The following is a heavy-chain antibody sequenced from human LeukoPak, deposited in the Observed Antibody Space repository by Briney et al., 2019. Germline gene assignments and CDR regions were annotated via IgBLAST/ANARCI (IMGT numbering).Heavy chain of an antibody. D-gene: IGHD3-10*01. V-gene: IGHV3-21*01. CDR2: ISNGSTDI. Sequence: PGGSLKLSCAASGFLFSSKTMNWVRQAPGKGLEWVSSISNGSTDIYYADSVNGRFTISRDNAKNSLYLQMNSLSADDTAVYYCARDLTQAAQYYLSGGFDYWGQGTLVTGSS. J-gene: IGHJ4*02. CDR1: GFLFSSKT. CDR3: ARDLTQAAQYYLSGGFDY.